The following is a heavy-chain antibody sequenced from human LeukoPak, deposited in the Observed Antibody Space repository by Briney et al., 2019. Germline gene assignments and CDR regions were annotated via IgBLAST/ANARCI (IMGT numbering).Heavy chain of an antibody. J-gene: IGHJ3*02. Sequence: GGSLRLSCAASGSTFSSYGMHWVRQAPGKGLEWVAFIRYDGSNKYYADSVKGRFTISRDNSKNTLYLQMNSLRAEDTAVYYCAKDRETVVVKDAFDIWGQGTMVTVSS. D-gene: IGHD2-15*01. V-gene: IGHV3-30*02. CDR1: GSTFSSYG. CDR3: AKDRETVVVKDAFDI. CDR2: IRYDGSNK.